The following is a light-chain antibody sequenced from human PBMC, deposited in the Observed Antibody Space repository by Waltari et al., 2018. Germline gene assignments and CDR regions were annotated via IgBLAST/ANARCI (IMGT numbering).Light chain of an antibody. CDR1: QTVSSF. J-gene: IGKJ4*01. Sequence: EIVLTQSPATLSLSPGERATLSCRASQTVSSFLAWYQHNPGQAPRLLIYDASNRASGIPSRFSGSGSGTDFTLTISSLEPEDFALYYCQQRSDWPLTFGGGTKVEI. CDR2: DAS. V-gene: IGKV3-11*01. CDR3: QQRSDWPLT.